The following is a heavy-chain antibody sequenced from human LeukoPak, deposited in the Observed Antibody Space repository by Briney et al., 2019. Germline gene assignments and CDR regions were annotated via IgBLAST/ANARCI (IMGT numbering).Heavy chain of an antibody. J-gene: IGHJ5*02. CDR1: GFTFSSYW. D-gene: IGHD3-10*01. CDR2: INSDGSST. Sequence: PGGSLRLSCAASGFTFSSYWMHWVRQAPGKGLAWVSRINSDGSSTSYADSVKGRFTISRDNAKNTVYLQMNSLRAEDTAVYYCARVALGSYNWYDPWGQGTLVTVSS. CDR3: ARVALGSYNWYDP. V-gene: IGHV3-74*01.